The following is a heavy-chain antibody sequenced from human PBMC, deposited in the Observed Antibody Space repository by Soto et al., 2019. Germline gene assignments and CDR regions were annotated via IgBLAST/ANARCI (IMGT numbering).Heavy chain of an antibody. CDR3: ARRGRYCTNCVCPDSYYYYYGMDV. CDR2: IAPSDSYT. CDR1: GYSFTSYW. D-gene: IGHD2-8*01. Sequence: PGESLKISCKGSGYSFTSYWIRWVRQMPGKGLEWMGWIAPSDSYTNYSPSFQGHVTISADKSISTAYLQWSSLKASDTAMYYCARRGRYCTNCVCPDSYYYYYGMDVWGQGTTVTVSS. V-gene: IGHV5-10-1*01. J-gene: IGHJ6*02.